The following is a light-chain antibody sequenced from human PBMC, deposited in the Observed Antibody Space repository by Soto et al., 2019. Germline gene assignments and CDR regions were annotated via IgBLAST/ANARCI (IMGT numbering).Light chain of an antibody. J-gene: IGKJ5*01. CDR1: QSVSSY. CDR3: QQRSNPIT. CDR2: DAS. Sequence: EIVLTQSPATLSLSPGERATLSCRASQSVSSYLAWYQQKPGQAPRLLIYDASNRATGIPARFSGSGSGTDFTLTISSLEPEDFAVYYCQQRSNPITFVQRTRLEIK. V-gene: IGKV3-11*01.